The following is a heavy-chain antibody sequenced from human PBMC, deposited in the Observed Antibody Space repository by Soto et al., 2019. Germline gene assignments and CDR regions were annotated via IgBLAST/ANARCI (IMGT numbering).Heavy chain of an antibody. CDR3: AKDTIDIVVVPAAIPPNWFDP. V-gene: IGHV3-30*18. Sequence: PGGSLRLSCAASGFTFSSYGMHWVRQAPGKGLEWVAVISYDGSNKYYADSVKGRFTISRDNSKNTLYLQMNSLRAEDTAVYYCAKDTIDIVVVPAAIPPNWFDPWGQGTLVTVSS. CDR1: GFTFSSYG. D-gene: IGHD2-2*02. J-gene: IGHJ5*02. CDR2: ISYDGSNK.